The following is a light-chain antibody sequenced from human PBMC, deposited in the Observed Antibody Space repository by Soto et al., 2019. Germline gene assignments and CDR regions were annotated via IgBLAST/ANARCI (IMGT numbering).Light chain of an antibody. J-gene: IGKJ4*01. CDR3: QQYGSSPLT. V-gene: IGKV3-20*01. Sequence: EIVLTQSPGILSLSPGERATLSCRASQSVSSSYLAWYQQKPGQAPRLLIYGASSRATGIPDRFSGSGSGTDFTLTISRVEPEDFAVFYCQQYGSSPLTFGGGTKVDIK. CDR2: GAS. CDR1: QSVSSSY.